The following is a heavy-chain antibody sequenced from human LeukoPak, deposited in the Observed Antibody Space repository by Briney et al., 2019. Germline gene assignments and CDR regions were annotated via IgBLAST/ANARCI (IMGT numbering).Heavy chain of an antibody. Sequence: SVKVSCKASGGTFSSYAISWVRQAPGQGLEWMGGIIPIFGTANYARKFQGRVTITADESTSTAYMELSSLRSEDTAVYYCAREYYDILTGYYNDYWGQGTLVTVSS. CDR3: AREYYDILTGYYNDY. CDR1: GGTFSSYA. CDR2: IIPIFGTA. J-gene: IGHJ4*02. D-gene: IGHD3-9*01. V-gene: IGHV1-69*13.